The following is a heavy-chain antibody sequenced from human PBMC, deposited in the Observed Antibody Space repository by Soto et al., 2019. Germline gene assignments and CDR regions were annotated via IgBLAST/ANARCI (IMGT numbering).Heavy chain of an antibody. CDR2: IYWDDDT. CDR3: AHRGRLRGLTSNFDN. CDR1: GFSLSTRGVG. V-gene: IGHV2-5*02. J-gene: IGHJ5*02. D-gene: IGHD3-10*01. Sequence: QITLKESGPTLVKPTQTLTLTCTFSGFSLSTRGVGVGWIRQPPGKALEWLAVIYWDDDTRYSPSLKSRLTITQDTSKNQVVLTMTNMDPVDTATYYCAHRGRLRGLTSNFDNWGQGTLVTVSS.